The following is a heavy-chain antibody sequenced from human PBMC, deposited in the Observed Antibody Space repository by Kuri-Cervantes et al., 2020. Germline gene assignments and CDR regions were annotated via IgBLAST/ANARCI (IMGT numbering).Heavy chain of an antibody. CDR1: GFTFSSYA. D-gene: IGHD1-14*01. Sequence: GGSLRLSCAASGFTFSSYAMHWVRQAPGKGLEWVAVISYDGSNKYYADSVKGRFTISRDNSKNTLYLQMNSLRAEDTALYYCAKDGHSVPDRWYFDLWGRGTLVTVSS. J-gene: IGHJ2*01. CDR2: ISYDGSNK. CDR3: AKDGHSVPDRWYFDL. V-gene: IGHV3-30-3*01.